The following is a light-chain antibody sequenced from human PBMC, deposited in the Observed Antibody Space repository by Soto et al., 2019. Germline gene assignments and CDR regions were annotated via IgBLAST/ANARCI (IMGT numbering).Light chain of an antibody. CDR3: QQYGRSPLT. CDR1: QSVRSNY. V-gene: IGKV3-20*01. J-gene: IGKJ4*01. Sequence: EIVLTQSPGTLSLSPGERATLSCRASQSVRSNYLAWYQQKPGQAPRLLIHGASSRATGIPDRFTGSGSGTDFTLSISRLEPEDFAVFYCQQYGRSPLTFGGGTKVEIK. CDR2: GAS.